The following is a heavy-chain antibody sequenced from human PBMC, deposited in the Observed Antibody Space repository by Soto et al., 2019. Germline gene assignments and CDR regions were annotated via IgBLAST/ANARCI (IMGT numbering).Heavy chain of an antibody. Sequence: GSLRLSCAASGFTFSSYGMHWVRQAPGKGLEWVAVISYDGSNKYYADSVKGRFTISRDNSKNTLYLQMNSLRAEDTAVYYCAKVGYSYDIDYRGQGTLVTVSS. D-gene: IGHD5-18*01. J-gene: IGHJ4*02. CDR1: GFTFSSYG. V-gene: IGHV3-30*18. CDR2: ISYDGSNK. CDR3: AKVGYSYDIDY.